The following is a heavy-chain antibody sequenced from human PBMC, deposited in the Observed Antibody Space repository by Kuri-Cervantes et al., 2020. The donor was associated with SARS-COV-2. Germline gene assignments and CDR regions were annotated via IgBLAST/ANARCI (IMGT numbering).Heavy chain of an antibody. D-gene: IGHD2-15*01. CDR1: GGSISSYY. CDR2: IYSTGNT. V-gene: IGHV4-59*01. J-gene: IGHJ2*01. Sequence: GSLRLSCTVSGGSISSYYWSWIRQSPAKGLEWIGYIYSTGNTNYNPSLKSRVTISVDTSNNQFSLRLRSVTAADTAVYYCARDRYCTGGSCFDWYFDLWGRGTLVTVSS. CDR3: ARDRYCTGGSCFDWYFDL.